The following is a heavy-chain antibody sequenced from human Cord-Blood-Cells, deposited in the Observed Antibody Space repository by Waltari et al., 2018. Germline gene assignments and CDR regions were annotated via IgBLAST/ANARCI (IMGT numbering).Heavy chain of an antibody. CDR2: IYYSGST. V-gene: IGHV4-39*07. CDR3: ARHLGYSPIYYFDY. CDR1: GGSISSSSYY. J-gene: IGHJ4*02. Sequence: QLQLQESGPGLVKPSETLSLTCTVSGGSISSSSYYWGWLRQPPGKGLEWIGSIYYSGSTYYNPSLKSRVTISVDTSKNQFSLKLSSVTAADTAVYYCARHLGYSPIYYFDYWGQGTLVTVSS. D-gene: IGHD5-18*01.